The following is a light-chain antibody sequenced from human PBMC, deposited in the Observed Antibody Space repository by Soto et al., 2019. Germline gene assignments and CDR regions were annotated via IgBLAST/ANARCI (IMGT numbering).Light chain of an antibody. J-gene: IGKJ5*01. V-gene: IGKV3-15*01. CDR2: GAS. CDR3: QQYDNWPPIT. CDR1: QSVGTN. Sequence: EIVITQSPAPLSVSPGERATLSCRASQSVGTNLAWYQQRPGQAPRLLVYGASSRAPGIPARFSGSGSGTEFTLTISSLQSEDFAAYYCQQYDNWPPITFGQRTRLEIK.